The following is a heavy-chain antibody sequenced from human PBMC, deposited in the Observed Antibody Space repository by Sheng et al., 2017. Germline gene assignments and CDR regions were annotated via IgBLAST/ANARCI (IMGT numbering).Heavy chain of an antibody. CDR2: ISYDGSNK. CDR1: GFTFSSYA. CDR3: ARDDYSNYYYYYMDV. Sequence: QVQLVESGGGVVQSGRSLRLSCAASGFTFSSYAMHWVRQAPGKGLEWVAVISYDGSNKYYADSVKGRFTISRDNSKNTLYLQMNSLRAEDTAVYYCARDDYSNYYYYYMDVWGKGTTVTVSS. J-gene: IGHJ6*03. V-gene: IGHV3-30-3*01. D-gene: IGHD4-4*01.